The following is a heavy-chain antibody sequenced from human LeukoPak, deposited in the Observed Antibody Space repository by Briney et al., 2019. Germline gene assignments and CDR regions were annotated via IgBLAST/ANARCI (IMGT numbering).Heavy chain of an antibody. CDR3: AREGYYYDSSGYLLLDY. V-gene: IGHV1-18*01. J-gene: IGHJ4*02. CDR1: GYTFTSYG. D-gene: IGHD3-22*01. Sequence: ASVKVSCKASGYTFTSYGISWVRQAPGQGLEWMGWISAYNGNTNYAQKLQGRVTMTTDTSTSTAYMELRSLRSDDTAVYYCAREGYYYDSSGYLLLDYWGQGTLVTVSP. CDR2: ISAYNGNT.